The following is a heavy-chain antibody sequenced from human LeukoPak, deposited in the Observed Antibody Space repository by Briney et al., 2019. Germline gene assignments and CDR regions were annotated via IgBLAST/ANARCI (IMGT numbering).Heavy chain of an antibody. CDR1: GFTFSSYA. V-gene: IGHV3-23*01. CDR2: ISGSGGST. D-gene: IGHD3-10*01. Sequence: PGGSLRLSCAASGFTFSSYAMSWVRQAPGKGLEWVSAISGSGGSTYYADSVKGRFTISRDNSKNTLYLQMNSLRAEDTAVYYCARGAYGSGSEPYYYYYYMDVWGKGTTVTISS. J-gene: IGHJ6*03. CDR3: ARGAYGSGSEPYYYYYYMDV.